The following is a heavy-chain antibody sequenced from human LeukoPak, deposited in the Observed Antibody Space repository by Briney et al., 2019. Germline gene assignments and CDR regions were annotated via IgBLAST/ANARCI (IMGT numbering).Heavy chain of an antibody. CDR2: INHSGST. J-gene: IGHJ6*03. CDR1: GGSFSGYY. CDR3: ARGYAYGSGSYYYYYYYMDV. Sequence: SETLSLTCAVYGGSFSGYYWSWIRQPPGKGLEWIGEINHSGSTNYNPSLKSRVTISVDTSKNQFSLKLSSVTAADTAVYYCARGYAYGSGSYYYYYYYMDVWGKGTTVTVSS. V-gene: IGHV4-34*01. D-gene: IGHD3-10*01.